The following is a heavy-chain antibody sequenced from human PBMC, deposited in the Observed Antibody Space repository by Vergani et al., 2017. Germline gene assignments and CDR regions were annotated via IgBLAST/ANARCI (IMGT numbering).Heavy chain of an antibody. D-gene: IGHD3-10*01. CDR2: INAGNGNT. V-gene: IGHV1-3*01. J-gene: IGHJ4*02. CDR1: GYTFTSYA. CDR3: ARTLRTMVRGVIITPPGGY. Sequence: QVQLVQSGAEVKKPGASVKVSCKASGYTFTSYAMHWVRQAPGQRLEWMGWINAGNGNTNYAQKLQGRVTMTTDTSTSTAYMELRSLRSDDTAVYYCARTLRTMVRGVIITPPGGYWGQGTLVTVSS.